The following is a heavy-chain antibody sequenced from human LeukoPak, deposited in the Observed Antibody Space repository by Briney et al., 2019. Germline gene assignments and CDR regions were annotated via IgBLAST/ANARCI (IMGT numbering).Heavy chain of an antibody. CDR2: VSYDGSYK. D-gene: IGHD1-1*01. V-gene: IGHV3-30*04. Sequence: GGSLRLSCAASGFTLSSYAMSWVRQAPGKGLEWVAVVSYDGSYKYYADSVKGRFTISRDNSKNTLYLQMNSLRAEDTAVYYCARAPGYGAAYYFDYWGQGTLVTVSS. CDR3: ARAPGYGAAYYFDY. J-gene: IGHJ4*02. CDR1: GFTLSSYA.